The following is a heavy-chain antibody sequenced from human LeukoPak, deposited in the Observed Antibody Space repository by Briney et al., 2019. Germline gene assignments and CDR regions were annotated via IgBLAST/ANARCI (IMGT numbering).Heavy chain of an antibody. J-gene: IGHJ3*02. CDR1: GGSISSGGYS. V-gene: IGHV4-30-2*01. D-gene: IGHD3-9*01. CDR3: ARASYDILTGYYRGDAFDI. Sequence: SQTLSLTCAVSGGSISSGGYSWSWIRQPPGKGLEWIGYIYHSGSTYYNPSLKRRVTISVDRSENQFSLKLSSVTAADTAVYYCARASYDILTGYYRGDAFDIWGQGTMVTVSS. CDR2: IYHSGST.